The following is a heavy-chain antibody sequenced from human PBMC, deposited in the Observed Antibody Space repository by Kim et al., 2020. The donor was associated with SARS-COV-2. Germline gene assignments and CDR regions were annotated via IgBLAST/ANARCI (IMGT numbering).Heavy chain of an antibody. CDR1: GGTFSSYA. J-gene: IGHJ4*02. Sequence: SVKVSCKASGGTFSSYAISWVRQAPGQGLEWMGRIIPILGIANYAQKFQGRVTITADKSTSTAYMELSSLRSEDTAVYYCARDAAVVVVAATRPFDYWGQGTLVTVSS. V-gene: IGHV1-69*04. D-gene: IGHD2-15*01. CDR3: ARDAAVVVVAATRPFDY. CDR2: IIPILGIA.